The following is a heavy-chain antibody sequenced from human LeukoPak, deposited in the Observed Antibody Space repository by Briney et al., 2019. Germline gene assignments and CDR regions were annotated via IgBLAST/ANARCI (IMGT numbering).Heavy chain of an antibody. V-gene: IGHV4-4*07. CDR2: IYTSGST. CDR3: ARDIGGSYYWVGAFDI. J-gene: IGHJ3*02. CDR1: GGSISSYY. Sequence: SETLSLTCTVSGGSISSYYWNWIRQPAGKGLEWIGRIYTSGSTNYNPSLKSRVSMSVDTSKNQFSLKLSSVTAADTAVYYCARDIGGSYYWVGAFDIWGQGTMVTVSS. D-gene: IGHD1-26*01.